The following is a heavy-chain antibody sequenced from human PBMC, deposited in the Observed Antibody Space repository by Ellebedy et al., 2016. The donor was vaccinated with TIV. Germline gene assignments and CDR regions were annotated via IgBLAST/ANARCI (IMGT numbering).Heavy chain of an antibody. J-gene: IGHJ4*02. CDR2: IWSDGSNE. D-gene: IGHD3-16*01. V-gene: IGHV3-33*01. CDR1: GFTFSNYG. Sequence: PGGSLRLSCVVSGFTFSNYGMHWVRQAPGKGLEWVAVIWSDGSNEYYADSVKGRFTISRDNAKDTLHLQMNSVRVDDTAVYYCARAVGSWGTGAPYWGQGTLVSVSS. CDR3: ARAVGSWGTGAPY.